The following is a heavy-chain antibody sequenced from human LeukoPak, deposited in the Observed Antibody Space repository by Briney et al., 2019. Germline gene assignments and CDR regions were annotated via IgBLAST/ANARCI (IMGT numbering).Heavy chain of an antibody. CDR2: IRYDGSNK. D-gene: IGHD6-13*01. J-gene: IGHJ5*02. CDR3: AKDGEQQLTPWFDP. V-gene: IGHV3-30*02. CDR1: GFTFSSYG. Sequence: GGSLRLSCAAPGFTFSSYGMHWVRQAPGKGLEWVAFIRYDGSNKYYADSVKGRFTISRDNSKNTLYLQMNSLRAEDTAVYYCAKDGEQQLTPWFDPWGQGTLVIGSS.